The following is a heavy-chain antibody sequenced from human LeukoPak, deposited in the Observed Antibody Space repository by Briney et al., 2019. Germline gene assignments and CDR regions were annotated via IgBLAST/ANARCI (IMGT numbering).Heavy chain of an antibody. CDR2: MYYSGST. J-gene: IGHJ5*02. V-gene: IGHV4-39*01. D-gene: IGHD6-19*01. Sequence: SETLSLTCTVSGGSISSSNYYWGWIRQPPGRGLEWIGTMYYSGSTYYNPSLKSRVTISVDTSKNQLSLRLSSLTAADTAVYYCARQRVAGTSVDPWGQGTLVTVSS. CDR1: GGSISSSNYY. CDR3: ARQRVAGTSVDP.